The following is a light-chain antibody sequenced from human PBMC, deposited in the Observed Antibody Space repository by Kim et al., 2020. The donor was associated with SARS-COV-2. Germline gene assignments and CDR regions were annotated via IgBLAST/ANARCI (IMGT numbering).Light chain of an antibody. CDR1: QSISGW. V-gene: IGKV1-5*01. Sequence: DIQMTQSPSTLSASVGDRVTITCRASQSISGWLAWYQQKPGKAPKLLIYDASNLESGVPSRFSGSGSGTDFTLTISNLQPDDFATYYCQQYKSFGQGTKVDIK. CDR2: DAS. CDR3: QQYKS. J-gene: IGKJ1*01.